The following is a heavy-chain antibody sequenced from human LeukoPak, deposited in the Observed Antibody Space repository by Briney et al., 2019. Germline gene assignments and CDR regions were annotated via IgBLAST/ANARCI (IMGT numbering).Heavy chain of an antibody. CDR2: IYYSGST. D-gene: IGHD4-17*01. Sequence: SETLSLTCTVSGGSISSSSYYWGWIRHPPGKGLEWIGSIYYSGSTYYNPSLKSRVTISVDTSKNQFSLKLSSVTAADTAVYYCARHSYDYGELWVDYWGQGTLVTVSS. V-gene: IGHV4-39*01. J-gene: IGHJ4*02. CDR3: ARHSYDYGELWVDY. CDR1: GGSISSSSYY.